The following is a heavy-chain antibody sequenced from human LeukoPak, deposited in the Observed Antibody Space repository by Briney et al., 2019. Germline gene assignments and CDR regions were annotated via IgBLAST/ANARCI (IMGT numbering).Heavy chain of an antibody. V-gene: IGHV4-61*02. Sequence: SQTLSLTCAVSGGSITSGSYYWSWVRQPAGKALEWIGRIYTSGSADHNPSLKSRVNISLDTSKNQFSLRLSSVTAADTAVYYCARHAATYFFLDYWGQGTLVTVSS. J-gene: IGHJ4*02. CDR3: ARHAATYFFLDY. CDR2: IYTSGSA. CDR1: GGSITSGSYY. D-gene: IGHD6-25*01.